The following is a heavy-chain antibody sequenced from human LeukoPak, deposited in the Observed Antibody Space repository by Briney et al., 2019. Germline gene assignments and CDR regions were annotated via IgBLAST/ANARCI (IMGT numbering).Heavy chain of an antibody. CDR3: ARDCDSWGVQQLVRLVPPLDV. J-gene: IGHJ6*04. Sequence: SVKVSCKASRGTFSSYAISWVRQARGQGLECMGRIISIFGTANYAQKFRGGVTINADKSTSTAYTALSSLRSEDTAVYYCARDCDSWGVQQLVRLVPPLDVWGKGTTVTVSS. CDR1: RGTFSSYA. CDR2: IISIFGTA. D-gene: IGHD6-13*01. V-gene: IGHV1-69*06.